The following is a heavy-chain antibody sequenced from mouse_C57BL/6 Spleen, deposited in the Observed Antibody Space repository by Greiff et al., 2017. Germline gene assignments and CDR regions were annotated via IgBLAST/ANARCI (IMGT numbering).Heavy chain of an antibody. J-gene: IGHJ2*01. CDR3: ARRSSGYPFDY. CDR2: INPGSGGT. D-gene: IGHD3-2*02. CDR1: GYAFTNYL. Sequence: QVQLQQSGAELVRPGTSVKVSCKASGYAFTNYLIEWVKQRPGQGLEWIGEINPGSGGTNYNEKFKGKATLTADKSSSTAYMQLSSLTSEYSAVYFCARRSSGYPFDYWGQGTTLTVSS. V-gene: IGHV1-54*01.